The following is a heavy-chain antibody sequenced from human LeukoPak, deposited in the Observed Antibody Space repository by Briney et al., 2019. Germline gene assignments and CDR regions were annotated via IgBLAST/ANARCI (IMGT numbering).Heavy chain of an antibody. J-gene: IGHJ4*02. Sequence: GGSLRLSCAASGFTFDDYAMHWVRQAPGKGLEWVSGISWNSGSIGYADSVKGRFTISRDNAKNSLYLQMNSLRAEDTAVYYCAKGGYCSSTSCYNFDYWGQGTLVTVSS. D-gene: IGHD2-2*01. CDR2: ISWNSGSI. CDR3: AKGGYCSSTSCYNFDY. V-gene: IGHV3-9*01. CDR1: GFTFDDYA.